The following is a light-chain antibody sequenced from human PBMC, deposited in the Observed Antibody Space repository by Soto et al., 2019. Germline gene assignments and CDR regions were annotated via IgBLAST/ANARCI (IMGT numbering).Light chain of an antibody. CDR2: EVN. Sequence: QSALTQPASVSGSPGQSITISCTGTSSDVGSYNLVSWYQQHPGKVPKLMIYEVNKRPSGISNRFSGSKSGNTASLTISGLQAADEADYYCSSHAGSSTFAVFGTGTKLTVL. J-gene: IGLJ1*01. CDR3: SSHAGSSTFAV. V-gene: IGLV2-23*02. CDR1: SSDVGSYNL.